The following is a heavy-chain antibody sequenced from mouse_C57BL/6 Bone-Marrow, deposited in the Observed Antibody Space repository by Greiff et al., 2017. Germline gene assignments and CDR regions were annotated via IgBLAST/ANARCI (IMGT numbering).Heavy chain of an antibody. D-gene: IGHD4-1*01. CDR2: IYPGNSDT. V-gene: IGHV1-5*01. CDR1: GYTFTSYW. J-gene: IGHJ2*01. Sequence: VHVKQSGTVLARPGASVKMSCKTSGYTFTSYWMHWVKQRPGQGLEWIGAIYPGNSDTSYNQKFKGKAKLTAVTSASTAYMELSSLTNEDSAVYYCTREGELGRSYFDYWGQGTTLTVSS. CDR3: TREGELGRSYFDY.